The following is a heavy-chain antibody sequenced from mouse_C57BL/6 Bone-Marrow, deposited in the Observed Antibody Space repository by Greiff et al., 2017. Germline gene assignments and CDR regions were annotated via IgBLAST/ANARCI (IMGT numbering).Heavy chain of an antibody. J-gene: IGHJ4*01. CDR1: GYTFTSYW. Sequence: QVQLQQPGAELVRPGTSVKLPCKASGYTFTSYWMHWVKQRPGQGLEWIGVIDPSDSYTNYNQKFKGKATLTVDTSSSTAYMQLSSLTSEDSAVYYCARPLSTVVDYYAMDYWGQGTSVTVSS. CDR3: ARPLSTVVDYYAMDY. D-gene: IGHD1-1*01. V-gene: IGHV1-59*01. CDR2: IDPSDSYT.